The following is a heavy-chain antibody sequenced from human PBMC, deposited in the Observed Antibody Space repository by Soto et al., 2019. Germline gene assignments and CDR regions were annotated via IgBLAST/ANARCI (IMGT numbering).Heavy chain of an antibody. D-gene: IGHD1-1*01. Sequence: PSETLSLTCPVSSGSISNFYWSWIRQPPGKGLEWIGYIFYNNKDYSVSTSYNPSLKSRVMMSVDTSKKQFSLKLRSVTAADTAVYYCVRDGTKTLRDWFDPWGQGISVTVSS. V-gene: IGHV4-59*12. J-gene: IGHJ5*02. CDR1: SGSISNFY. CDR3: VRDGTKTLRDWFDP. CDR2: IFYNNKDYSVST.